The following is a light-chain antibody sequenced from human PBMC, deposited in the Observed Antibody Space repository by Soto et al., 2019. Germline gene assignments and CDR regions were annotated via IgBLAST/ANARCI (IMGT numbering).Light chain of an antibody. Sequence: EIVLTQSPGTLSLSPGERATLSCRASQSVSSKYLAWYQQKPGQAPRVLIYGTSIRASGVPERFSGGGSGTDFTLTITRLEPEDFEVYYCQQDGSSLFSFGPGTKVDF. CDR2: GTS. CDR1: QSVSSKY. J-gene: IGKJ3*01. CDR3: QQDGSSLFS. V-gene: IGKV3-20*01.